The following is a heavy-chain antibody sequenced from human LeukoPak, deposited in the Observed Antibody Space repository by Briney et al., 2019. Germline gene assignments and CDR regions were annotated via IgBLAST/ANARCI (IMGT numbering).Heavy chain of an antibody. CDR1: GGSISSYY. CDR2: IYYSGST. CDR3: ARGYGALEFDP. D-gene: IGHD4-17*01. J-gene: IGHJ5*02. Sequence: PSETLSLTCTVSGGSISSYYWSWIRQPPGKGLEWIGYIYYSGSTNYNPSLKSRVTISVDTSKNQFSLNLSSVTAADTAVYYCARGYGALEFDPWGQGTLVTVS. V-gene: IGHV4-59*01.